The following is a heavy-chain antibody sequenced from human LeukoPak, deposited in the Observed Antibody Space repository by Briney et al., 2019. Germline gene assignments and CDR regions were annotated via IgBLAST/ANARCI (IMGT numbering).Heavy chain of an antibody. J-gene: IGHJ5*02. D-gene: IGHD3-10*01. CDR1: GYTFNSYG. Sequence: EASVKVSCKASGYTFNSYGISWVRQAPGQGLEWMGWINPNSGGTNYAQKFQGRVTMTRDTSISTAYMELSRLRSDDTAVYYCARDVLLWFGELKAFDPWGQGTLVTVSS. V-gene: IGHV1-2*02. CDR3: ARDVLLWFGELKAFDP. CDR2: INPNSGGT.